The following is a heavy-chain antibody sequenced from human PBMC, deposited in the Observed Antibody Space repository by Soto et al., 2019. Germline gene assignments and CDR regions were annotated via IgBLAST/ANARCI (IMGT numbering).Heavy chain of an antibody. Sequence: QVQLVQSGAEVKKPGASVTVSCKASGYRFSDYYLHWVRQAPVQGPEWMGWMNPNSGYTKYAQKFKGRVTMTRDTSVRTAFMELNWLKSDDTAVYYCARESGGATATLDYYYFYMDVWGIGTTVTVSS. D-gene: IGHD5-12*01. CDR2: MNPNSGYT. J-gene: IGHJ6*03. V-gene: IGHV1-2*02. CDR1: GYRFSDYY. CDR3: ARESGGATATLDYYYFYMDV.